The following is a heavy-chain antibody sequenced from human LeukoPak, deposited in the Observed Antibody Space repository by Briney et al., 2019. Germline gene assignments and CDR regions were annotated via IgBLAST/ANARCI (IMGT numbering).Heavy chain of an antibody. J-gene: IGHJ3*02. D-gene: IGHD3-3*01. V-gene: IGHV4-34*01. Sequence: YPSETLSLXCAVYGGSFSGYYWSWIRQPPGKGLEWIGEINHSGSTNYNPSLKSRVTISVDTSKNQFSLKLSSVTAADTAVYYCARTRKVWSGYFAFDIWGQGTMVTVSS. CDR1: GGSFSGYY. CDR2: INHSGST. CDR3: ARTRKVWSGYFAFDI.